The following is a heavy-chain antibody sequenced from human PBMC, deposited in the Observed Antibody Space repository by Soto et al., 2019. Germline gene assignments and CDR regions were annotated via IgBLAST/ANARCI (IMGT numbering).Heavy chain of an antibody. J-gene: IGHJ6*02. CDR3: AREGIRCSGVIVVYGMDV. CDR1: GYSFTRHD. Sequence: QVQLVQSGAEVKKPWASVNVSCKASGYSFTRHDINWVRQAPGQGLEWMGWINPSRGNTGYAQRFLGRRTMTTDTSTSTAYMELSGLKSEDTAIYYCAREGIRCSGVIVVYGMDVWGQGTTVTVPS. V-gene: IGHV1-8*01. D-gene: IGHD2-21*01. CDR2: INPSRGNT.